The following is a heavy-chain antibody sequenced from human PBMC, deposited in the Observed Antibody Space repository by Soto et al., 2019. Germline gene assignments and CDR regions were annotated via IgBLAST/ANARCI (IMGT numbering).Heavy chain of an antibody. CDR1: GFTFSSYG. Sequence: GGSLRLSCAASGFTFSSYGMHWVRQAPGKGLEWVAVIWYDGSNKYYADSVKGRFTISRDNSKNTLYLQMNSLRAEDTAVYYCARDPKSNYDFWSGYYKSPSLDVWGKGTTVTVSS. D-gene: IGHD3-3*01. V-gene: IGHV3-33*01. J-gene: IGHJ6*04. CDR2: IWYDGSNK. CDR3: ARDPKSNYDFWSGYYKSPSLDV.